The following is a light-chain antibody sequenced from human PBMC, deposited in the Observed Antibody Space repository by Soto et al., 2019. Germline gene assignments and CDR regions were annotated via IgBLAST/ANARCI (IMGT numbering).Light chain of an antibody. CDR2: DVT. V-gene: IGLV2-14*03. CDR3: GSYTISSTLMI. J-gene: IGLJ7*01. CDR1: PSDIGAYNY. Sequence: QSVLTQPASVSGSPGQSITISCSGTPSDIGAYNYVSWYQHLPDKAPKVIIYDVTNRPSGVSSRFSGSKSGTTASLTISGLQAEDEANYYCGSYTISSTLMIFGGGTQLTVL.